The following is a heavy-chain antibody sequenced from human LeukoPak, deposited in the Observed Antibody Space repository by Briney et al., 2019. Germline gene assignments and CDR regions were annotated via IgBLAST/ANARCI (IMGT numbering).Heavy chain of an antibody. Sequence: GASVKVSCKASGYTFTSYAMHWVRQAPGQRLEWMGWINTGNGNTKYSQKFRGRVTITRDTSANTAYMELTSLRSEDTAVYYCARVEGMEIAGPGYWGQGTLVTVSS. CDR3: ARVEGMEIAGPGY. D-gene: IGHD6-13*01. J-gene: IGHJ4*02. V-gene: IGHV1-3*04. CDR2: INTGNGNT. CDR1: GYTFTSYA.